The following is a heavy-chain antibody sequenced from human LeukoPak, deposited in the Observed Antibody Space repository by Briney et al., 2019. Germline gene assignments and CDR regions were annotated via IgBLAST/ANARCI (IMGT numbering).Heavy chain of an antibody. D-gene: IGHD2-15*01. CDR3: ARLYSQGGYCSGGSCYPAYFQH. CDR1: GYSFTSYW. V-gene: IGHV5-51*01. CDR2: IYPGDSDT. Sequence: GESLKISCKGSGYSFTSYWIGWVRQMPGKGLEWMGIIYPGDSDTRYSPSFQGQVTISADKSISTAYLQWRSLKASDTAMYYCARLYSQGGYCSGGSCYPAYFQHWGQGTLVTVSS. J-gene: IGHJ1*01.